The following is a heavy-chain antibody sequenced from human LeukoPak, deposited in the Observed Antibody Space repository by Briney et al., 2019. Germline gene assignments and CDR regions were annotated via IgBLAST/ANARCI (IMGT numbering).Heavy chain of an antibody. CDR2: ISSDASIT. J-gene: IGHJ4*02. Sequence: GGSLRLSCAASGFTFSTYWMHWVRQDPGKGLVWVSRISSDASITSYADPVKGRFTISRDNAKNTLYLQMNSLRAEDTALYYCATSARTYIGSSLDYWGQGTLVTVSS. CDR1: GFTFSTYW. CDR3: ATSARTYIGSSLDY. V-gene: IGHV3-74*01. D-gene: IGHD2-15*01.